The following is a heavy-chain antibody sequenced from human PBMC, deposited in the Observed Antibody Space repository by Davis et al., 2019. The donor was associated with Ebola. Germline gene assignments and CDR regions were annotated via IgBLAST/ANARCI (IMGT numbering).Heavy chain of an antibody. V-gene: IGHV3-23*01. J-gene: IGHJ4*02. D-gene: IGHD2-15*01. CDR3: AKGVRGYCSGGSCYTDY. Sequence: GESLKISCAASGFTFSSYAMTWVRQAPGKGLEWVSTISGSSGATYYADSVRGRFTISRDNSKNTVYLQMNSLRAEDTALYYCAKGVRGYCSGGSCYTDYWGQGTLVTVSS. CDR2: ISGSSGAT. CDR1: GFTFSSYA.